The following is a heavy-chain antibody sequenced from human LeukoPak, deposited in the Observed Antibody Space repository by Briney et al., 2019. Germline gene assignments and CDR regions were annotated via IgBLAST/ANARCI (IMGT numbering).Heavy chain of an antibody. J-gene: IGHJ4*02. V-gene: IGHV3-23*01. D-gene: IGHD6-13*01. CDR2: ISGSGGST. Sequence: GGSLRLSCAASGFTFSSYGMSWVRQAPGKGLGWVSAISGSGGSTYYADSVKGRFTISRDNSKNTLYLQMNSLRAEDTAVYYCAKELGSSWYSYFDYWGQGTLVTVAS. CDR1: GFTFSSYG. CDR3: AKELGSSWYSYFDY.